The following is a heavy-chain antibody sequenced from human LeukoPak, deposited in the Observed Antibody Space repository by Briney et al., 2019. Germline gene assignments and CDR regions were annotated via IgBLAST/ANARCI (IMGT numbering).Heavy chain of an antibody. CDR1: GFTFSSYG. Sequence: QPGGSLRLSCAASGFTFSSYGMHWVRQAPGKGLEWVAFIRYDRRNQYYADSVKGRFTISRDNSKNTLYLQMNSLRAEDTAVYYCAKDYSDSSGYFRVPHVFDFWGQGTLVTVSS. D-gene: IGHD3-22*01. CDR2: IRYDRRNQ. V-gene: IGHV3-30*02. CDR3: AKDYSDSSGYFRVPHVFDF. J-gene: IGHJ4*02.